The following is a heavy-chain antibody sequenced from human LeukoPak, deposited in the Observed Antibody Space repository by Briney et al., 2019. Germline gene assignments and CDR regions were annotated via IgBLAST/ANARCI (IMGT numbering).Heavy chain of an antibody. CDR2: IYTSGST. V-gene: IGHV4-61*02. D-gene: IGHD3-10*01. J-gene: IGHJ4*02. CDR1: GGSISSGSYY. Sequence: SQTVSLTCTVSGGSISSGSYYWSWIRQPAGKGLEWIGRIYTSGSTNYNPSLKSRVTISVDTSKNQFSLKLSSVTAADTAVYYCARGTLTYYYGSGDEPDYWGQGTLVTVSS. CDR3: ARGTLTYYYGSGDEPDY.